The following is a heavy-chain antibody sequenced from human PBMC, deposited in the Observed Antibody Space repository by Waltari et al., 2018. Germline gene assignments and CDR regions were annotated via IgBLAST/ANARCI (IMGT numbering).Heavy chain of an antibody. CDR3: ARAENCGGDCYALFDY. J-gene: IGHJ4*02. CDR1: GGSISSGGYS. Sequence: QLQLQESGSGLLKPSQTLSLTCAVSGGSISSGGYSWSWIRQPPGKGLEWIGYIYHSGSTYYNPSLKSRVTISVDRSKNQFSLKLSSVTAADTAVYYCARAENCGGDCYALFDYWGQGTLVTVSS. CDR2: IYHSGST. D-gene: IGHD2-21*01. V-gene: IGHV4-30-2*01.